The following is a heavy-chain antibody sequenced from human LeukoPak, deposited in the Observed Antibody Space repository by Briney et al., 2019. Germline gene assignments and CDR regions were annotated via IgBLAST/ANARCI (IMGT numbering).Heavy chain of an antibody. V-gene: IGHV4-59*02. J-gene: IGHJ5*02. D-gene: IGHD2-15*01. CDR2: IYYSGST. CDR1: GFTVSSNF. CDR3: ARDSGRYCSGGSCYVNWFDP. Sequence: GSLRLSCVTSGFTVSSNFMSWVRQAPGKGLEWIGYIYYSGSTKYNPSLKSRVTISADTSKNQFSLKLTSVTAADTAVYYCARDSGRYCSGGSCYVNWFDPWGPGTLVTASS.